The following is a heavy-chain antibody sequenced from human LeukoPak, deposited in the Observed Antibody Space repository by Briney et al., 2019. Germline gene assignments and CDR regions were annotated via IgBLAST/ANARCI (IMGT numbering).Heavy chain of an antibody. Sequence: PGGSLRLSCAASGFTFSDYYMSWIRQAPGKGLEWVSYISSSSSYTNYADSVKGRFTISRDNAKNSQYLQMNSLRAEDTAVYYCARGGITMIVVAIQWGQGTLVTVSS. CDR3: ARGGITMIVVAIQ. CDR2: ISSSSSYT. V-gene: IGHV3-11*06. D-gene: IGHD3-22*01. J-gene: IGHJ4*02. CDR1: GFTFSDYY.